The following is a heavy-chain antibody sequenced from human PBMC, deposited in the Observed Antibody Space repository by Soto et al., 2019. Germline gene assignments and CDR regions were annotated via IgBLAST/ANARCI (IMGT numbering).Heavy chain of an antibody. CDR2: IIPIFGTA. V-gene: IGHV1-69*12. J-gene: IGHJ6*02. Sequence: QVQLVQSGAEVKKPGSSVKVSCKASGGTFSSYAISWVRQAPGQGLEWMGGIIPIFGTANYAQKFQGRVTITADESTSTAYMELSSLRCEDTAVYYCASHDIVLVPAAIYYYYYGMDVWGQGTTVTVSS. D-gene: IGHD2-2*01. CDR3: ASHDIVLVPAAIYYYYYGMDV. CDR1: GGTFSSYA.